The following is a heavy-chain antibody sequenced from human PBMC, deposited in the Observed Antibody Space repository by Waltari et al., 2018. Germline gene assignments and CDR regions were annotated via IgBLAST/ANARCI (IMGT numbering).Heavy chain of an antibody. D-gene: IGHD3-22*01. CDR3: ARSGRSYYDDSGFYSSTFDI. Sequence: QVQLRESGPGLVKPSETLSLTCTVSGGSLSTYYWSWIRQPPGKGLEWIGYIYYSGSTNYNPSLKSRVTISVDTSKNQFSLNLTSVTAADTAVYYCARSGRSYYDDSGFYSSTFDIWGKGTMLTVSS. J-gene: IGHJ3*02. CDR2: IYYSGST. V-gene: IGHV4-59*01. CDR1: GGSLSTYY.